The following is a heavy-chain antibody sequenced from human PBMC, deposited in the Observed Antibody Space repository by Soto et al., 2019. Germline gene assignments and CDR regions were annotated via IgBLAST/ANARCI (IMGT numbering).Heavy chain of an antibody. Sequence: SEPLSLTCTVSGGSINTFYWSWVRQPTGKGLEWIGRIFSSGSTSFNPSLESRVAMSVDTSKNHFSLNLSSVTAADMAVYYCAREGSYSAYNFAHGIQLWSFDFWGQGAQVTVSS. V-gene: IGHV4-4*07. J-gene: IGHJ4*02. CDR2: IFSSGST. CDR3: AREGSYSAYNFAHGIQLWSFDF. D-gene: IGHD5-12*01. CDR1: GGSINTFY.